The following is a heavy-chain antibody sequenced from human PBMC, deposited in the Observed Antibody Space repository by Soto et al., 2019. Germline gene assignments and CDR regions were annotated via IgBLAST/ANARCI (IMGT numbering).Heavy chain of an antibody. J-gene: IGHJ5*02. Sequence: PXETLSLTCIVCGGSIGSSSYYWGWIRQPPGKGLEWIGSIYYSGSTYYNPSLKSRVTISVDTSKNQFSLKLSSVTAADTAVFYCARHRARNWFDHWGHGTLVTVSS. V-gene: IGHV4-39*01. CDR2: IYYSGST. CDR1: GGSIGSSSYY. CDR3: ARHRARNWFDH. D-gene: IGHD6-6*01.